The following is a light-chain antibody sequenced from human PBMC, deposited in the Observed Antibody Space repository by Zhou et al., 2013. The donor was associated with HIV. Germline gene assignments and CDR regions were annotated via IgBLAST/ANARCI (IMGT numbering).Light chain of an antibody. V-gene: IGKV1-33*01. CDR2: DAS. J-gene: IGKJ4*01. CDR1: QGISTY. CDR3: QQYGDVLLT. Sequence: IQLTQSPSSLAASVGDTVTITCRASQGISTYLVWYQQKPGKAPKLLIYDASSLDTGVPSRFSGSGSGTDFTFTISSLQPEDIGTYFCQQYGDVLLTFGGGTKVEIK.